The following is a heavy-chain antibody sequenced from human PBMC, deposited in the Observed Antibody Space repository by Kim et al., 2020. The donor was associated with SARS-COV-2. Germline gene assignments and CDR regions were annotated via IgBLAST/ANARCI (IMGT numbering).Heavy chain of an antibody. Sequence: GGSLRLSCAASGFTFSSYWMNWVRQAPGKGLEWVANIKQDGSEKYYVDSVKGRFTISRDNAKNSLYLQMNSLRAEDTALYYCAREGGRAGSGWYVDAFDIWGQGTMVTVSS. J-gene: IGHJ3*02. D-gene: IGHD6-19*01. CDR3: AREGGRAGSGWYVDAFDI. CDR1: GFTFSSYW. V-gene: IGHV3-7*01. CDR2: IKQDGSEK.